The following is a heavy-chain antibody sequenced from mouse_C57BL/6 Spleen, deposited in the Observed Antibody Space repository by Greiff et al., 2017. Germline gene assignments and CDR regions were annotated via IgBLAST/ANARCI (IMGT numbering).Heavy chain of an antibody. J-gene: IGHJ4*01. V-gene: IGHV1-64*01. D-gene: IGHD4-1*01. CDR3: ARSNWDPYAMDY. CDR2: IHPNSGST. Sequence: VQLQQPGAELVKPGASVKLSCKASGYTFTSYWMHWVKQRPGQGLEWIGMIHPNSGSTNYNEKFKSKATLTVDKSSSTAYMQLSSLTSEDSAVYYCARSNWDPYAMDYWGQGTSVTVSS. CDR1: GYTFTSYW.